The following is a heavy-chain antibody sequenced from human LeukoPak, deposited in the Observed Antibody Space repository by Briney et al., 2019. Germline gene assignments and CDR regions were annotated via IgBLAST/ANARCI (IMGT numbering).Heavy chain of an antibody. CDR1: GFTFSSYS. Sequence: GGSLRLSCAASGFTFSSYSMNWVRQAPGKGLEWVSSISSSSSYIYYADSVKGRFTISRDNAKNSLYLQMNSLRAEDTAVYYCARDTDTVTTILDYWGQGTLVTVSS. D-gene: IGHD4-17*01. CDR2: ISSSSSYI. V-gene: IGHV3-21*01. CDR3: ARDTDTVTTILDY. J-gene: IGHJ4*02.